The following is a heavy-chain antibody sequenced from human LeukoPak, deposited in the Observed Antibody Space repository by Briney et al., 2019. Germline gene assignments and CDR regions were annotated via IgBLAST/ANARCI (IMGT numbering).Heavy chain of an antibody. CDR1: GFNFRDYS. CDR3: VKGGEQQLERIWFDA. Sequence: GGSLRLSCAASGFNFRDYSMNWVRQAPGKGLEWVSYISASITIIKYADSMKGRLTISRDNSKNTLYLQMNSLRADDTAVYYCVKGGEQQLERIWFDAWGQGTQVIVSS. V-gene: IGHV3-48*01. CDR2: ISASITII. J-gene: IGHJ5*02. D-gene: IGHD6-13*01.